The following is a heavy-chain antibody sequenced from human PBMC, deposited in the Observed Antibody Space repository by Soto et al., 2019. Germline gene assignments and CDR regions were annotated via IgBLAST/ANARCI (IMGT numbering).Heavy chain of an antibody. J-gene: IGHJ4*02. CDR3: AREAKQLVRLPGY. Sequence: GGSLRLSCAASGFTFSSYGMHWVRQAPGKGLEWVAVIWYDGSNKYYADSVKGRFTISRDNSKNTLYLQMNSLRAEDTAVYYCAREAKQLVRLPGYWGQGTLVTVSS. V-gene: IGHV3-33*01. D-gene: IGHD6-6*01. CDR2: IWYDGSNK. CDR1: GFTFSSYG.